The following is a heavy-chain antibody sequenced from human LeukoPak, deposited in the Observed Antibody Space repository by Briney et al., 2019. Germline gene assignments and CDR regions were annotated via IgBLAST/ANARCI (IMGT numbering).Heavy chain of an antibody. CDR1: GFTFSSYS. J-gene: IGHJ4*02. D-gene: IGHD6-13*01. CDR3: ARDSVHSSSWYWNDY. CDR2: ISSSSSTI. V-gene: IGHV3-48*04. Sequence: GGSLRLSCAASGFTFSSYSMNWVRQAPGKGLEWVSYISSSSSTIYYADSVKGRFTISRDNAKNSLYLQMNSLRAEDTAVYYCARDSVHSSSWYWNDYWGQGTLVTVSS.